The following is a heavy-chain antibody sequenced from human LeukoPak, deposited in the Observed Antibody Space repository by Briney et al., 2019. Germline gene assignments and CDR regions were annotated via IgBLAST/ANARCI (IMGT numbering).Heavy chain of an antibody. Sequence: ASVKVSCKASGYTFTIYDINWVRQATGQGLEWMGWMNPNSGNTGYAQKFQGRVTMTRNTSISTAYMELSSLRSEDTAVYYCAIFPAVDIVATISRGWGQGTLVTVSS. CDR3: AIFPAVDIVATISRG. CDR1: GYTFTIYD. J-gene: IGHJ4*02. CDR2: MNPNSGNT. V-gene: IGHV1-8*01. D-gene: IGHD5-12*01.